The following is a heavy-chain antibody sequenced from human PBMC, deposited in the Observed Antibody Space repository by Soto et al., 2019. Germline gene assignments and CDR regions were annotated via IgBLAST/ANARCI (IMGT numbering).Heavy chain of an antibody. D-gene: IGHD6-19*01. CDR2: ISGSGGST. CDR1: GFTFSSYA. CDR3: AKDLPGSGWYTDACDI. V-gene: IGHV3-23*01. Sequence: GGSLRLSCAASGFTFSSYAMSWVRQAPGKGLEWVSAISGSGGSTYYADTVKGRFTISIDNSKNTLYLEINSLKAEDTVVYYCAKDLPGSGWYTDACDIWGQGTMVTDSS. J-gene: IGHJ3*02.